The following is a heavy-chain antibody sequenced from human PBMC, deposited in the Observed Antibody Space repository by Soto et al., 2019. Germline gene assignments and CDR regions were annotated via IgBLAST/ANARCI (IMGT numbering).Heavy chain of an antibody. V-gene: IGHV3-33*01. J-gene: IGHJ6*02. D-gene: IGHD2-15*01. CDR2: IWYDGSNK. Sequence: QVQLVESGGGVVQPGRSLRLSCAASGFTFSSYGMHWVRQAPGKGLEWVAVIWYDGSNKYYADSVKGRFTISRDNSKNTLYLQMNSLRDEDTAVYYCARNGGPYYYYYGMDVWGQGTTVTVSS. CDR1: GFTFSSYG. CDR3: ARNGGPYYYYYGMDV.